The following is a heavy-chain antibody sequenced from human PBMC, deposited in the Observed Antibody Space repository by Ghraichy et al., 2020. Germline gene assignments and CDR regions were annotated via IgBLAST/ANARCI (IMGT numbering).Heavy chain of an antibody. J-gene: IGHJ6*02. CDR3: ARDLVYSSSSSRPYYYGMDV. CDR2: ISSSSSYI. D-gene: IGHD6-6*01. Sequence: GGSLRLSCAASGFTFSSYSMNWVRQAPGKGLEWVSSISSSSSYIYYADSVKGRFTISRDNAKNSLYLQMNSLRAEDTAVYYCARDLVYSSSSSRPYYYGMDVWGQGTTVTVSS. CDR1: GFTFSSYS. V-gene: IGHV3-21*01.